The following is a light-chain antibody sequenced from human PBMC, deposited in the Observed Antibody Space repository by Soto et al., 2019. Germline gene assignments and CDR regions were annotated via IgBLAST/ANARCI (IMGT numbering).Light chain of an antibody. CDR2: KTS. Sequence: DNQMTQSPSTLSASVGDRVTITCRASQSINNWLAWYQQKPGKAPKLLIYKTSDLESGVPSSFSGSGSGTAFSLTISSLQPDDFAAYYCQQYKSFSLTFGGGTKVEVK. J-gene: IGKJ4*01. CDR1: QSINNW. V-gene: IGKV1-5*03. CDR3: QQYKSFSLT.